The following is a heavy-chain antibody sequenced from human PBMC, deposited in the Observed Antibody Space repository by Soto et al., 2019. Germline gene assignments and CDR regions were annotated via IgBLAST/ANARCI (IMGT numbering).Heavy chain of an antibody. Sequence: SVKVSCKASGGTFSSYAISWVRQAPGQGLEWMGGIIPIFGTANYAQKFQGRVTITADESTSTAYMELSSLRSEDTAVYYCARGINWNYDWFDPWGQGTLVTVSS. V-gene: IGHV1-69*13. D-gene: IGHD1-7*01. CDR2: IIPIFGTA. CDR1: GGTFSSYA. J-gene: IGHJ5*02. CDR3: ARGINWNYDWFDP.